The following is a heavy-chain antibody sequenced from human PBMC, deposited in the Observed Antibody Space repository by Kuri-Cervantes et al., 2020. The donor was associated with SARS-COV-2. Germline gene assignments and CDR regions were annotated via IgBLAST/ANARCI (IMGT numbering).Heavy chain of an antibody. V-gene: IGHV1-69*06. D-gene: IGHD3-22*01. J-gene: IGHJ4*02. Sequence: SVKVSCKASGATFSSYTISWVRQAPGQGLEWMGGIIPIFGTANYAQKFQGRVTITADKSTSTAYMELSSLRSEDTAVYYCASPGLITMTSGYYFDYWGQGTLVTVSS. CDR3: ASPGLITMTSGYYFDY. CDR1: GATFSSYT. CDR2: IIPIFGTA.